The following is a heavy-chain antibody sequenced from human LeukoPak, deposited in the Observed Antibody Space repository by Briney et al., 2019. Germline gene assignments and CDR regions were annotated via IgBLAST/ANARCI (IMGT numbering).Heavy chain of an antibody. J-gene: IGHJ6*02. CDR2: INHSGST. CDR1: GGSFSGYY. Sequence: SETLSLTCAVYGGSFSGYYWSWIRQPPGKGLEWIGEINHSGSTNYNPSLKSRVTIPVDTSKKQFSLKLSSVTAADTAVYYCARGRVPYYYYGMDVWGHGTTVTVSS. V-gene: IGHV4-34*01. CDR3: ARGRVPYYYYGMDV.